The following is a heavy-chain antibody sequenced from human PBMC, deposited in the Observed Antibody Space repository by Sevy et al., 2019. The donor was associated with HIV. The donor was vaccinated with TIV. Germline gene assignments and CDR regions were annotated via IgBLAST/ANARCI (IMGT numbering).Heavy chain of an antibody. CDR3: ARDGCTKPHNY. CDR2: LSFGCGEI. Sequence: GGSLRLSCAASGFTFSKYSMSWVRQPPGKGLEWVSTLSFGCGEINYADSVKGRFTISRDNSKSSAYLQMNNLRPEDTAVYYWARDGCTKPHNYWGQGALVTVSS. V-gene: IGHV3-23*01. CDR1: GFTFSKYS. D-gene: IGHD2-8*01. J-gene: IGHJ4*02.